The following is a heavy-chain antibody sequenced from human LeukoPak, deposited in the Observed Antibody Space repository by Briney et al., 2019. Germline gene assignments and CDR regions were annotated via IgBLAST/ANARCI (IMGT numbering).Heavy chain of an antibody. Sequence: GGSLRLSCAASGFTFSNCNMNWVRHAPGKGLEWVSSISPSSSSIYYADSVKGRFTISRDNAKNSLYLQMNSLRAEDTAVYYCARTTYDILTGYSRASAFDIWGQGTMVTVSS. J-gene: IGHJ3*02. D-gene: IGHD3-9*01. CDR2: ISPSSSSI. CDR3: ARTTYDILTGYSRASAFDI. V-gene: IGHV3-21*01. CDR1: GFTFSNCN.